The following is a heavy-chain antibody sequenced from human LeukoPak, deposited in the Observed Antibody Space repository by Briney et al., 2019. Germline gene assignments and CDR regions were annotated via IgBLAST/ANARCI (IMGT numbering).Heavy chain of an antibody. CDR2: IDPSSSYI. Sequence: GGSLRLSCSASGFTFSTYPMNWVRQAPGKGLEWVSSIDPSSSYIYYADSVKGRFTISRDNSKNTLYLQMNSLRAEDTAVYYCARAQQLKTYYYYGMDVWGQGTTVTVSS. CDR1: GFTFSTYP. CDR3: ARAQQLKTYYYYGMDV. J-gene: IGHJ6*02. V-gene: IGHV3-21*01. D-gene: IGHD6-13*01.